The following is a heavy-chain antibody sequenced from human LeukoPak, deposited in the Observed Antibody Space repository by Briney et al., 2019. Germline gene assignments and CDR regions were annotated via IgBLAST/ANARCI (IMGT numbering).Heavy chain of an antibody. CDR2: ISSSGSTI. V-gene: IGHV3-48*03. J-gene: IGHJ4*02. D-gene: IGHD5-12*01. CDR3: ARVGYSGYEHQFDY. CDR1: GFTFSSYE. Sequence: GGSLRLSCAASGFTFSSYEMNWVRQAPGKGLERVSYISSSGSTIYYADSVKGRFTISRDNAKNSLYLQMNSLRAEDTAVYYCARVGYSGYEHQFDYWGQGTLVTVSS.